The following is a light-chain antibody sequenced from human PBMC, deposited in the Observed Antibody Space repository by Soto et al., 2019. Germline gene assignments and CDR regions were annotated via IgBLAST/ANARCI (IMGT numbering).Light chain of an antibody. Sequence: DIQMTQSPSSLSASVGDRVTITCRASQGINNYLAWFQQKPGKAPKSLIYDASRLQSGVPSKFSGSGSGTEFTLTISSLQPEDFATYYCQQYKSYPYTFGQGTKLEIK. V-gene: IGKV1-16*02. CDR3: QQYKSYPYT. J-gene: IGKJ2*01. CDR2: DAS. CDR1: QGINNY.